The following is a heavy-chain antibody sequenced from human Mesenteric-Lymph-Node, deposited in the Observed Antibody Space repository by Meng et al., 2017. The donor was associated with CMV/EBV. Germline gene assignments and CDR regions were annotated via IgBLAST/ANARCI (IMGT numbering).Heavy chain of an antibody. V-gene: IGHV4-31*02. CDR2: IYHSGTT. D-gene: IGHD3-22*01. Sequence: GGYYWSWIRQHPGKGLEWIGYIYHSGTTYYNPSLRSRVTISVDTSKNQFSLKLTSVTAADTAVYYCAGEWAYSYDTSGYLKTPWFDPWGQGTLVTVSS. J-gene: IGHJ5*02. CDR1: GGYY. CDR3: AGEWAYSYDTSGYLKTPWFDP.